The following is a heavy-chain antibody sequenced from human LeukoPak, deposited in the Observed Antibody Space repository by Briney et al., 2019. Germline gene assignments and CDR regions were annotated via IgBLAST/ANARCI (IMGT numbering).Heavy chain of an antibody. D-gene: IGHD6-13*01. CDR1: GFTFSSYA. J-gene: IGHJ4*02. V-gene: IGHV3-23*01. CDR3: ARGQQLVLVDY. Sequence: GGSLRLSCAASGFTFSSYAMSWVRQTPGKGLEWVSAISGSGGSTYYADSVKGRFTISRDNSKNTLYLQMNRLRAEDTAVYYCARGQQLVLVDYWGQGTLVTVSS. CDR2: ISGSGGST.